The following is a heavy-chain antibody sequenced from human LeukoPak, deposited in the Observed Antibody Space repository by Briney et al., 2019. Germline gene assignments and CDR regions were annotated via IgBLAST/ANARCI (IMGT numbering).Heavy chain of an antibody. D-gene: IGHD3-9*01. V-gene: IGHV1-2*02. Sequence: ASVKVSCKASGYTFTGYYMHWVRQAPGQGLEWMGWINPNSGGSNYAQKFQGRVTMTRDTSISTAYMELSRLRSDDTAVYYCARSPDILTGENFDYWGQGTLVTVSS. J-gene: IGHJ4*02. CDR3: ARSPDILTGENFDY. CDR1: GYTFTGYY. CDR2: INPNSGGS.